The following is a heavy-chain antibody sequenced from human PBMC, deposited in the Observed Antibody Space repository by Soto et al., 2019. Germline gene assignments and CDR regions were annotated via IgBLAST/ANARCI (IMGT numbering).Heavy chain of an antibody. Sequence: QVQLQESGPGLVKPSETLSITCTVSGGSINNHYWSWIRQPPGKGLEWIGYIYFSGSTNYNPSLKSRVTISVDTSKNQFTLKLSSVTDADTAVYYCASGGWYNEYWGQGTLVTVSS. V-gene: IGHV4-59*11. J-gene: IGHJ4*02. CDR3: ASGGWYNEY. CDR1: GGSINNHY. D-gene: IGHD6-19*01. CDR2: IYFSGST.